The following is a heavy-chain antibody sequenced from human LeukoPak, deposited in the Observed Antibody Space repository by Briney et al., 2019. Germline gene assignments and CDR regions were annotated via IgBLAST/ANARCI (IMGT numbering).Heavy chain of an antibody. CDR3: ARHHRLLWFGGIQGNWFDP. CDR1: GFTFSSYS. J-gene: IGHJ5*02. Sequence: GGSLRLSCAASGFTFSSYSMNWVRQAPGKGLEWVSSISSSSSYIYYADSVKGRFTISRDNAKNSLYLQMNSLRAEDTAVYYCARHHRLLWFGGIQGNWFDPWGQGTLVTVSS. D-gene: IGHD3-10*01. V-gene: IGHV3-21*01. CDR2: ISSSSSYI.